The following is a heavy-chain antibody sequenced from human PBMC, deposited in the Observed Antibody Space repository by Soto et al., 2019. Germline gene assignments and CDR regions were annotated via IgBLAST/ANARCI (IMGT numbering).Heavy chain of an antibody. J-gene: IGHJ5*02. CDR3: AKDIFWLRDIVLVPAAVNWFDP. D-gene: IGHD2-2*01. Sequence: LRLSCAASGFTFSSYAMSWVRQAPGKGLEWVSDISGSGGSTYYADSVKGRFTISRDNSKNTLYLQMNSLRAEDTAVYYCAKDIFWLRDIVLVPAAVNWFDPWGQGTLVTVSS. CDR1: GFTFSSYA. V-gene: IGHV3-23*01. CDR2: ISGSGGST.